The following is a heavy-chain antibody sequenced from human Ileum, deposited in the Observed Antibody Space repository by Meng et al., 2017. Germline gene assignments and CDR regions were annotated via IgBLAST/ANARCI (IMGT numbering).Heavy chain of an antibody. Sequence: QVQLVQSGAEVTYPGSSATVSCKASGGAFSSSAIGWLRQAPGRGLEWMGGIIPILNASTYAQNFKGRVTLSADMATTTVYMELSSLTSDDTAVYFCARDCSGGGCFDPWGQGTLVTVSS. V-gene: IGHV1-69*10. CDR1: GGAFSSSA. CDR3: ARDCSGGGCFDP. CDR2: IIPILNAS. D-gene: IGHD2-15*01. J-gene: IGHJ5*02.